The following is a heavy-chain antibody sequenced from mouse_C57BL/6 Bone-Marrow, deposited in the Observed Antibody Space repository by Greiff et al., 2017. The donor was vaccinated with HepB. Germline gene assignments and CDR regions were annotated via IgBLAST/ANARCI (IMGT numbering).Heavy chain of an antibody. CDR2: ISDGGSYT. J-gene: IGHJ3*01. Sequence: DVKLVESGGGLVKPGGSLKLSCAASGFTFSSYAMSWVRQTPEKRLEWVATISDGGSYTYYPDNVKGRFTISRDNAKNNLYLQMSHLKSEDTAMYYCARSTMLTTPYWGQGTLVTVSA. CDR3: ARSTMLTTPY. CDR1: GFTFSSYA. D-gene: IGHD2-2*01. V-gene: IGHV5-4*03.